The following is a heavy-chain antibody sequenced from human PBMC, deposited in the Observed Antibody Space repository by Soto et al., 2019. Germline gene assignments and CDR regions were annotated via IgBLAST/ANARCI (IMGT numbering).Heavy chain of an antibody. CDR3: ARGRPKFGELLPPLDY. Sequence: GASVKVSCKASGYTFTGYYMHWVRQAPGQGLEWMGWINPNSGGTNYAQKFQGWVTMTRDTSISTAYMELSRLRSDDTAVYYCARGRPKFGELLPPLDYWGQGTLVTVSS. CDR1: GYTFTGYY. V-gene: IGHV1-2*04. CDR2: INPNSGGT. D-gene: IGHD3-10*01. J-gene: IGHJ4*02.